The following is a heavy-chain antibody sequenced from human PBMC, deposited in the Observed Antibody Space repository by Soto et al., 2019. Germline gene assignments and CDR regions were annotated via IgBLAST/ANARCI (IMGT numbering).Heavy chain of an antibody. D-gene: IGHD1-7*01. CDR2: IFESGAT. Sequence: QVQLQESGPGLVKPSGTLSLTCAVSGGSISSSSWWTWVRQSPGKGLEWIGEIFESGATNYNPSLKSRLTMSVDKSKNPFSLNLSSLTAADTAVYFCTTSHAGELNNWGQGTLVTVSS. V-gene: IGHV4-4*02. CDR3: TTSHAGELNN. CDR1: GGSISSSSW. J-gene: IGHJ4*02.